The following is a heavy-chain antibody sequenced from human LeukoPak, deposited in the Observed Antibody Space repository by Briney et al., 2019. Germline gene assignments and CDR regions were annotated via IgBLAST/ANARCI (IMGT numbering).Heavy chain of an antibody. CDR1: GFTVSSSY. CDR3: AKRLPFYYDY. Sequence: GGSLRLSCAASGFTVSSSYMSWVRQAPGKGLEWVSAISGSGGTTYYPDSEKGRFTVSRDNSKDTLYLQMNSLRAEDTAIYYCAKRLPFYYDYWGQGILVTVSS. V-gene: IGHV3-23*01. J-gene: IGHJ4*02. CDR2: ISGSGGTT.